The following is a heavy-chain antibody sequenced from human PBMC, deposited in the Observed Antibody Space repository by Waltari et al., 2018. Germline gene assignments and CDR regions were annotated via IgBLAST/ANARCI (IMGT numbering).Heavy chain of an antibody. Sequence: EVQLVESGGGVVRPGGSLRLSCAASGFTFDDYGMSWVRQVPGKGLDWVAGLNWNGATTRYAESVRGRFTISRDNGKNSLYLHMNSLRAEDTALYHCAKTKYSGTYYFDSWGLGTLVTVSS. CDR1: GFTFDDYG. J-gene: IGHJ4*02. D-gene: IGHD1-26*01. V-gene: IGHV3-20*01. CDR3: AKTKYSGTYYFDS. CDR2: LNWNGATT.